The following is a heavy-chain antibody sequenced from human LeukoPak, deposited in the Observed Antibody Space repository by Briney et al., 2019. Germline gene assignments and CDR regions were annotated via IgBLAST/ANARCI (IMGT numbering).Heavy chain of an antibody. D-gene: IGHD3-3*01. J-gene: IGHJ5*02. CDR1: GGSITNDNYF. Sequence: PSETLSLTCTVSGGSITNDNYFWSWIRQHPGKGLEWIGYIYYSGNTYYNPSLKSRVTMSVDTSKNQFSLKLSSVTAADTAVYYGVRDGRIRFPVTNWFDPWGQGILVTVSS. CDR3: VRDGRIRFPVTNWFDP. CDR2: IYYSGNT. V-gene: IGHV4-31*03.